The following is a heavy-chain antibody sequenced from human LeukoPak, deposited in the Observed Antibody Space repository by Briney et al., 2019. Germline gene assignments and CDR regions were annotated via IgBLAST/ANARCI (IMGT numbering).Heavy chain of an antibody. CDR1: GGSISSYY. CDR3: ARGTYCTNGVCSLVY. J-gene: IGHJ4*02. V-gene: IGHV4-59*01. CDR2: IYYSGST. D-gene: IGHD2-8*01. Sequence: SETLSLTCTVSGGSISSYYWSWIRQPPGKGLEWIGYIYYSGSTNYNPSLKSRVTISVDTSKNQFSLKLSSVTAADTAVYYCARGTYCTNGVCSLVYWGQGTLVTVSS.